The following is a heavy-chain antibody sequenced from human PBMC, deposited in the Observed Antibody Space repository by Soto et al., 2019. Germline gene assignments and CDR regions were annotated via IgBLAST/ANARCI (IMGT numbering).Heavy chain of an antibody. D-gene: IGHD3-3*01. Sequence: LSLTCPVSGGSISTSVGYYWSWLRQHPGKGLEWIGYIYYTARTYYNPYLKSRITISADTSKNQFSLKLSPVTAANTAVYYCARYFGGVHDPHYPYAVDVWGQGTTVTVSS. V-gene: IGHV4-31*03. CDR2: IYYTART. J-gene: IGHJ6*02. CDR3: ARYFGGVHDPHYPYAVDV. CDR1: GGSISTSVGYY.